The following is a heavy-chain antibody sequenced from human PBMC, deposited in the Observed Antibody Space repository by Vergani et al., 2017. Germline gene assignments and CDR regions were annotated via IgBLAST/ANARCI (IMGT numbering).Heavy chain of an antibody. CDR1: GFTFSSYA. CDR3: AKPQSPAHSSSWYDFDY. Sequence: EVQLLESGGGLVQPGGSLRLSCAASGFTFSSYAMSWVRQAPGKGLEWVSAISGSGGSTYYADSVTGRFTISRDNSKNTLYLQMNSLRAEDTAVYYCAKPQSPAHSSSWYDFDYWGQGTLVTVSS. CDR2: ISGSGGST. D-gene: IGHD6-13*01. V-gene: IGHV3-23*01. J-gene: IGHJ4*02.